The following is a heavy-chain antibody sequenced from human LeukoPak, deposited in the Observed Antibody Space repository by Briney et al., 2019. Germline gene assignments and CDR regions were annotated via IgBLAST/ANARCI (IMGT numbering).Heavy chain of an antibody. CDR1: GGSFSGYY. V-gene: IGHV4-34*01. CDR3: ARRYYDYVWGSYRYDWFDP. D-gene: IGHD3-16*02. J-gene: IGHJ5*02. Sequence: SKTLSLTCAVYGGSFSGYYLRWIRQPPGKGLEWIGEINHSGSTNYNPSLKSRVTLSVDTSKNQFSLKLSAVIAAETAVYYCARRYYDYVWGSYRYDWFDPWGQGTLVTVSS. CDR2: INHSGST.